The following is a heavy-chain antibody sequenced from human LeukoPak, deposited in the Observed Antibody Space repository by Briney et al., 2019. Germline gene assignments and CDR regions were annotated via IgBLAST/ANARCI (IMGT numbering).Heavy chain of an antibody. V-gene: IGHV4-59*01. D-gene: IGHD6-19*01. CDR3: ARGSETPSSGWPYYYYYYMDV. CDR1: GGSISSYY. Sequence: SETLSLTCTVSGGSISSYYWSWIGQPPGKGLEWIGYIYYSGSTNYNPSLKSRVTISVDTSKNQFSLKLSSVTAADTAVYYCARGSETPSSGWPYYYYYYMDVWGKGTTVTISS. CDR2: IYYSGST. J-gene: IGHJ6*03.